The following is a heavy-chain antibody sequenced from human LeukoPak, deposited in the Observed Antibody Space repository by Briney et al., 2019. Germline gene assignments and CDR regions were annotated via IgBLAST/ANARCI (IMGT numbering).Heavy chain of an antibody. J-gene: IGHJ6*04. CDR2: IIPIFGTA. CDR3: ARGDCSGWFSRDYYGMDV. CDR1: GGTFSSYA. D-gene: IGHD6-19*01. V-gene: IGHV1-69*01. Sequence: ASVKVSCKASGGTFSSYAISLVRQAPGQGLEWMGGIIPIFGTANYAQKFQGRVTITADESTSTAYMELSSLRSEDTAVYYCARGDCSGWFSRDYYGMDVWGKGTTVTVSS.